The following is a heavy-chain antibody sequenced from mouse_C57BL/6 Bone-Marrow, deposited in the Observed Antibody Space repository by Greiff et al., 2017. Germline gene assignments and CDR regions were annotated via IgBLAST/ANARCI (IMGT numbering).Heavy chain of an antibody. Sequence: VQLKESGGGLVKPGGSLKLSCAASGFTFSDYGMHWVRQAPEKGLKWVAYISSGSSTIYYTDTVKGRFPISRANAKNTLFLQMTSLRSEDTAMYYCARGDYAYEGAWFAYWGQGTLVTVSA. CDR3: ARGDYAYEGAWFAY. V-gene: IGHV5-17*01. CDR2: ISSGSSTI. J-gene: IGHJ3*01. D-gene: IGHD2-2*01. CDR1: GFTFSDYG.